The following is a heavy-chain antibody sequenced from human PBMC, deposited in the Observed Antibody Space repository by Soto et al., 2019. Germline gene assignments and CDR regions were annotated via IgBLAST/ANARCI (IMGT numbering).Heavy chain of an antibody. J-gene: IGHJ6*02. CDR2: ISSSSSYI. D-gene: IGHD2-15*01. CDR3: ARDRDVVVVAATLYYYYGMDV. Sequence: EVQLVESGGGLVKPGGSLRLSCAASGFTFSSYSMNWVRQAPGKGLEWVSSISSSSSYIYYEDSVKGRFTISRDNAKNSLYLQMNSRRAEDTAVYYCARDRDVVVVAATLYYYYGMDVWGQGTTVTVSS. CDR1: GFTFSSYS. V-gene: IGHV3-21*01.